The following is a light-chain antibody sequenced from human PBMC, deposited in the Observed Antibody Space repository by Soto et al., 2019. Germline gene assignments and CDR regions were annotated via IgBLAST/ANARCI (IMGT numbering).Light chain of an antibody. Sequence: DIQMTQSPSSLSAAVGDRVTITFRASQSISSYLNWYQQKPGKAPKLLIYAASSLQSGVPSRFSGSGSGTDFTLTISSLQPEDFAIYYCQQSYSILLTFGGGTKVDIK. J-gene: IGKJ4*01. V-gene: IGKV1-39*01. CDR2: AAS. CDR3: QQSYSILLT. CDR1: QSISSY.